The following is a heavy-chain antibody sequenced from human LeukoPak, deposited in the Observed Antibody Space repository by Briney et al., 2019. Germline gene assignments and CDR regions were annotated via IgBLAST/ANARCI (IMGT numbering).Heavy chain of an antibody. CDR1: GGSFSGYY. J-gene: IGHJ4*02. CDR2: INHSGST. Sequence: PSETLSLTCAVYGGSFSGYYWSWIRQPPGKGLEWIGEINHSGSTNYNPSLKSRVTISVDTSKNQFSLKLSSVTAADTAVYYCASGNYYYDSSGYYDYWGQGTLVTVSS. D-gene: IGHD3-22*01. V-gene: IGHV4-34*01. CDR3: ASGNYYYDSSGYYDY.